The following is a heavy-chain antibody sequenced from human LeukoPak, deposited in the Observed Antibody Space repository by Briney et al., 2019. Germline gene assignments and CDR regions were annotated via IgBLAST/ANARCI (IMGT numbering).Heavy chain of an antibody. CDR1: GYTFTSYG. Sequence: ASVKVSCKASGYTFTSYGISWVRQAPGQGLEWMGWISAYNGNTNYAQKLQGRVTMTTDTSTGTAYMELRSLRSDDTAVYYCARDQGWLHQIMQGPLDYWGQGTLVTVSS. D-gene: IGHD5-24*01. CDR3: ARDQGWLHQIMQGPLDY. V-gene: IGHV1-18*01. CDR2: ISAYNGNT. J-gene: IGHJ4*02.